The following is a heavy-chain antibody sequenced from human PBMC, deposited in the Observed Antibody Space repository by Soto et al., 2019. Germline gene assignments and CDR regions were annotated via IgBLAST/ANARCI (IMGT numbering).Heavy chain of an antibody. CDR1: GGSISSGGYY. V-gene: IGHV4-30-4*01. J-gene: IGHJ6*02. CDR2: IYYSGST. D-gene: IGHD3-3*01. CDR3: ARERSSYYDF. Sequence: NPSETLSLTCTVSGGSISSGGYYWSWIRQPPGKGLEWIGYIYYSGSTYYNPSLKSRVTISVDTSKNQFSLKLSSVTAADTAVYYCARERSSYYDFWSQGTTVTVSS.